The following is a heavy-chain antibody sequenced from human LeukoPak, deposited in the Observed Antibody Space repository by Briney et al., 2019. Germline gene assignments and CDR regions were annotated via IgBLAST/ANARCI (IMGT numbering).Heavy chain of an antibody. D-gene: IGHD5-18*01. J-gene: IGHJ4*02. V-gene: IGHV3-23*01. Sequence: PGGSLRLSCAASGFTFSSYAMSWVRQAPGKGPEWVSAISGSGGSTYYADSVKGRFTISRDNSKNTLYLQMNSLRAEDTAVYYCAKDGWIQLWAPYYFDYWGQGTLVTVSS. CDR1: GFTFSSYA. CDR3: AKDGWIQLWAPYYFDY. CDR2: ISGSGGST.